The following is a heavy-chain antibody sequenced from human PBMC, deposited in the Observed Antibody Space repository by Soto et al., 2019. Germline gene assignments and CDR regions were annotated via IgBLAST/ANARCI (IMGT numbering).Heavy chain of an antibody. D-gene: IGHD5-12*01. V-gene: IGHV1-69*04. CDR1: GGTFSSYT. J-gene: IGHJ4*02. CDR2: IIPILGIA. Sequence: ASVKVSCKASGGTFSSYTISWVRQAPGQGLEWMGRIIPILGIANYAQKFQGRVTITADKSTSTAYMELSSLRSEDTAVYYCARERVISIVATADWGQGTLVTVSS. CDR3: ARERVISIVATAD.